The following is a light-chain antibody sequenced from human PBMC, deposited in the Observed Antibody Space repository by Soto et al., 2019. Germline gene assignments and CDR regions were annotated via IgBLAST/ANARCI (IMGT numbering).Light chain of an antibody. V-gene: IGKV3-20*01. Sequence: EIVLTQSPGTLSLSPGERATLSCRASQSVSSSYLAWYQQKPGQAPRLLIYNAFNRATGIPDRFSGSGSGTDFTLTISSLEPEDFAVYYCQQYGSSPGTFGGGTKVEIK. CDR1: QSVSSSY. CDR2: NAF. J-gene: IGKJ4*01. CDR3: QQYGSSPGT.